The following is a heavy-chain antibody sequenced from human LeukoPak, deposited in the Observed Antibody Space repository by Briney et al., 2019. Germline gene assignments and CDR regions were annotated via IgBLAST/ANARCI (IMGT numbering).Heavy chain of an antibody. V-gene: IGHV5-51*01. D-gene: IGHD3-10*01. J-gene: IGHJ3*02. CDR2: IYPGDSDT. CDR1: GYSFTTYW. Sequence: PGESLRISCKGSGYSFTTYWISWVRQMPGKGLEWMGIIYPGDSDTTYSPSFQGQVKISSDKSTTTAYLQWSNLKASDTAMYYCARRITVVRGTGAFDIWGQGTMVTVSS. CDR3: ARRITVVRGTGAFDI.